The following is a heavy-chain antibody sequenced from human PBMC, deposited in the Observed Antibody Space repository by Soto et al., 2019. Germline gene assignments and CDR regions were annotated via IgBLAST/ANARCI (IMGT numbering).Heavy chain of an antibody. V-gene: IGHV3-30*18. CDR2: ISYDGSNK. D-gene: IGHD5-18*01. CDR3: AKGGYGSEPNDY. CDR1: GFTFSSYG. Sequence: GGSLRLSCAASGFTFSSYGMHWVRQAPGKGLEWVAVISYDGSNKYYADSVKGRFTISRDNSKNTLYLQMNSLRAEDTAVYYCAKGGYGSEPNDYWGQGTLVTVSS. J-gene: IGHJ4*02.